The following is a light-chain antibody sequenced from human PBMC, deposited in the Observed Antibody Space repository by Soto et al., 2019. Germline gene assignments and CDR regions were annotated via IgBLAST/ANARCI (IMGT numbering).Light chain of an antibody. J-gene: IGKJ1*01. CDR3: QQYLITPWT. Sequence: EIVMTQYPATLSVSPGERATLSCRAGQSVNINLAWYQQKPGQAPRLLIHGASNRATGIPDRFSGSGSGTDFTLTIGRLEPEDFAVYYCQQYLITPWTFGQGTKVDIK. V-gene: IGKV3D-15*01. CDR1: QSVNIN. CDR2: GAS.